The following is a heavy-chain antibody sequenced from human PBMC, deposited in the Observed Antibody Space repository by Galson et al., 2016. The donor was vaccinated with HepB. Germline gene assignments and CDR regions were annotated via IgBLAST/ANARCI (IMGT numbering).Heavy chain of an antibody. CDR3: ANFYSRASYFDS. CDR1: GGSISSSNHY. V-gene: IGHV4-39*01. CDR2: IYYRGAT. D-gene: IGHD3-22*01. J-gene: IGHJ4*02. Sequence: SETLSLTCTVSGGSISSSNHYWGWIRQSPGKGLEWIASIYYRGATFYNPSLKSRVTISVDTSKNQFSLRLTSVTAADTSVYLCANFYSRASYFDSWGQGILVTVSS.